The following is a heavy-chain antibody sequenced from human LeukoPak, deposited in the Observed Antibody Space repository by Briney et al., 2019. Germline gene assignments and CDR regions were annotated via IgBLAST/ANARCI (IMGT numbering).Heavy chain of an antibody. CDR3: AKMREDCSSTSCYIIYYYYMDV. J-gene: IGHJ6*03. CDR2: ISGSGGST. Sequence: PGGSLRLSCAASEFTFSSYNMNWVRQAPGKGLEWVSAISGSGGSTYYADSVKGRFTISRDNSKNTLYLQMNSLRAEDTAVYYCAKMREDCSSTSCYIIYYYYMDVWGKGTTVTVSS. D-gene: IGHD2-2*02. V-gene: IGHV3-23*01. CDR1: EFTFSSYN.